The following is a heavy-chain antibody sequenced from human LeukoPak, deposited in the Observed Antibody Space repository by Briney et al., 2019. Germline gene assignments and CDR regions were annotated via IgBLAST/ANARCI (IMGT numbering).Heavy chain of an antibody. CDR2: INHSGGA. D-gene: IGHD1-14*01. Sequence: SETLSLTCAVYGGSFSGYYWSWIRQPPGKGLEWIGEINHSGGANYKPSLKSRVTMSVDTSKNHFSLKLTSVTAADTAVYYCAYNRNFALDNWGQGTLVTVSS. J-gene: IGHJ4*02. CDR3: AYNRNFALDN. V-gene: IGHV4-34*01. CDR1: GGSFSGYY.